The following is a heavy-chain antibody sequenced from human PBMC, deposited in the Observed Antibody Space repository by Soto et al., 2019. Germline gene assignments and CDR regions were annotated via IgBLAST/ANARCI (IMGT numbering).Heavy chain of an antibody. CDR1: GGSISSSSYY. Sequence: QLQLQESGPGLVKPSETLSLTCTVSGGSISSSSYYWGWIRQPPGKGLEWIGSIYYSGSTYYNPSLKSRVTISVDTSKNQFSLKLSSVTAADTAVYYCARRHCSGGSCPIHWGQGTLVTVSS. D-gene: IGHD2-15*01. J-gene: IGHJ4*02. V-gene: IGHV4-39*01. CDR3: ARRHCSGGSCPIH. CDR2: IYYSGST.